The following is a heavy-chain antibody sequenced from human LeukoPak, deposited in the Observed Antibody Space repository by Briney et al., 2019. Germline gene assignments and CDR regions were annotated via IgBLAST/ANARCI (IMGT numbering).Heavy chain of an antibody. Sequence: SSETLSLTCTVSGGSISSYYWSWIRQPPGKGLEWIGYIYYSGSTNYNPSLKSRVTISVDTSKNQFSLKLSSVTAADTAVYYCARLVAGTREDAFDIWGQGTMVTVSS. CDR3: ARLVAGTREDAFDI. CDR2: IYYSGST. J-gene: IGHJ3*02. D-gene: IGHD6-19*01. V-gene: IGHV4-59*08. CDR1: GGSISSYY.